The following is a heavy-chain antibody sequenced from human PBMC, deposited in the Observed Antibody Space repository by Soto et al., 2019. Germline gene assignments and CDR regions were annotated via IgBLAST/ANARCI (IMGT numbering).Heavy chain of an antibody. CDR2: ISGDDGSP. Sequence: LRLSCVASGFTFSSYAMTWVRQAPGKGLEWVSAISGDDGSPSYADSVKGRFTISRDNSKNTLYLHMNSLRADDTAAYYCAKWHTYNYDSLAFSGFDCWGQGTQVTVSS. CDR3: AKWHTYNYDSLAFSGFDC. J-gene: IGHJ4*02. V-gene: IGHV3-23*01. CDR1: GFTFSSYA. D-gene: IGHD3-16*01.